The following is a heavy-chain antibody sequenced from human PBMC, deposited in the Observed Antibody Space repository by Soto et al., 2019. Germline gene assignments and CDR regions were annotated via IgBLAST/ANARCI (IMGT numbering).Heavy chain of an antibody. CDR2: ISYDGSNK. CDR3: AEGTSITMVRGALPSFDP. J-gene: IGHJ5*02. CDR1: GFTFSSYG. V-gene: IGHV3-30*18. Sequence: GSLRLSCAASGFTFSSYGMHWVRQAPGKGLEWVAVISYDGSNKYYADSVKGRFTISRDNSKNTLYLQMNSLRAEDTAVYYCAEGTSITMVRGALPSFDPWGQGTLVTVSS. D-gene: IGHD3-10*01.